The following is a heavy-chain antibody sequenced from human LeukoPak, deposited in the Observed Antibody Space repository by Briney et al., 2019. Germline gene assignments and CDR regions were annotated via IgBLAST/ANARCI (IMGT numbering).Heavy chain of an antibody. V-gene: IGHV4-4*07. J-gene: IGHJ4*02. CDR2: ISSSGPT. CDR1: GGSITSYY. CDR3: AQVVSSSGWHPIDY. D-gene: IGHD6-19*01. Sequence: SETLSLTCIVSGGSITSYYWSWIRQTAGKGLEWIGHISSSGPTNYNPAFKGRVTLSVDTSKNLFSLKLNSVTAGDTAVYFCAQVVSSSGWHPIDYWGQGALVTVSS.